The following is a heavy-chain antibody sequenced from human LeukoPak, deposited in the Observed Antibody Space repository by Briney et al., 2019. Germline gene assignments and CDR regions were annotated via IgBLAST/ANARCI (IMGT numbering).Heavy chain of an antibody. CDR3: ATRRQRGYFDL. J-gene: IGHJ2*01. CDR1: GGSFSGYY. D-gene: IGHD5-18*01. Sequence: SETLSLTCAVYGGSFSGYYWSWIRQPPGKGLEWIGEINHSGSTNYNPSLKSRATISIDTSKNQFSLKLSSVTAADTAVYYCATRRQRGYFDLWGRGTLVTVSS. CDR2: INHSGST. V-gene: IGHV4-34*01.